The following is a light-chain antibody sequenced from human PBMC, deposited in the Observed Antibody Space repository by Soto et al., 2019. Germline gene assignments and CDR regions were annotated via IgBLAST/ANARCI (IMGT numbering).Light chain of an antibody. J-gene: IGKJ1*01. CDR2: GAS. V-gene: IGKV3-15*01. CDR3: QQYNNWPPWT. Sequence: EIVMTQSPATLSVSPGERATLSCRASQSVSSNLAWYQQKPGQAPRLLIYGASIGATVIPARFSGSGSGTEFTLTISSLQSEDFAVYYCQQYNNWPPWTFGQGTKVEIK. CDR1: QSVSSN.